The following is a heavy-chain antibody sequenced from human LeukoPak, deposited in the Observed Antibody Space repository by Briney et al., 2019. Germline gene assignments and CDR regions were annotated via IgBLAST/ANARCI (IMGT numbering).Heavy chain of an antibody. CDR3: TKEGPVNAIGDL. V-gene: IGHV3-23*01. D-gene: IGHD2-21*01. CDR1: GFTFSTYA. CDR2: ISDGGYTT. Sequence: GGSLRPSCAASGFTFSTYAFSWVLQAPGKGLEWVSAISDGGYTTYYADSVKGRFTISRENSKNTLYLQISSLRADDTAVYYCTKEGPVNAIGDLWGQGTLVTVSS. J-gene: IGHJ5*02.